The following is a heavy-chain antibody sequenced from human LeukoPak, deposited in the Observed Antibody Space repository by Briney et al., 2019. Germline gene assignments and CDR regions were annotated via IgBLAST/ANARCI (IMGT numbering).Heavy chain of an antibody. CDR1: GFTFSSYG. CDR3: ARVGYSGSPGDY. Sequence: GGSLRLSCAASGFTFSSYGMHWVRQAPGKGLEWVAFIRYDGSNKYYADSVKGRFTISRDNAKNSLYLQMNSLRVEDTAVYYCARVGYSGSPGDYWGQGTLVTVSS. V-gene: IGHV3-30*02. J-gene: IGHJ4*02. D-gene: IGHD1-26*01. CDR2: IRYDGSNK.